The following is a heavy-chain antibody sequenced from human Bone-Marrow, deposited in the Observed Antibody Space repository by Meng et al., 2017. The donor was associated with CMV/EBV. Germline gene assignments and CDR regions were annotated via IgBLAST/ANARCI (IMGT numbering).Heavy chain of an antibody. CDR3: ARDRYSQGFDY. CDR1: GRFFSAYY. V-gene: IGHV4-34*01. CDR2: NNHSGST. Sequence: DEGRFFSAYYSSWTQHPTEDGLEWIRENNHSGSTNYNPYLKSRVTISVDTSKNKFSLKLSSVTAEDTAVYYCARDRYSQGFDYWGQGTLVTVSS. D-gene: IGHD5-18*01. J-gene: IGHJ4*02.